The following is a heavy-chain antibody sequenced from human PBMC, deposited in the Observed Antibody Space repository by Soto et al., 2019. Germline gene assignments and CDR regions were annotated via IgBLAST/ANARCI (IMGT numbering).Heavy chain of an antibody. V-gene: IGHV3-53*01. Sequence: GGSLRLSCAASWFTVSSNYMSWVRQAPGKGLEWVSVIYSGGSTYYADSVRGRFTISRDNSKNTLYLQMKSLRAEDTAVYYCARDPPATRHGMDVWGQGTTVTVSS. J-gene: IGHJ6*02. CDR3: ARDPPATRHGMDV. CDR1: WFTVSSNY. CDR2: IYSGGST.